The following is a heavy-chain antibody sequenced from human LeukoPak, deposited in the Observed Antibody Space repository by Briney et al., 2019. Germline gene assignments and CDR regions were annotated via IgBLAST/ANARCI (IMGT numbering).Heavy chain of an antibody. CDR2: ISGSGGST. CDR1: GFTFSSYA. J-gene: IGHJ6*02. Sequence: GSLRLSCAASGFTFSSYAMSWVRQAPGKGLEWVSAISGSGGSTYYADSVEGRFTISRDNSKNTLYLQMNSLRAEDTAVYYCAKGGGEYYDFWSGYEDVWGQGTTVTVSS. CDR3: AKGGGEYYDFWSGYEDV. D-gene: IGHD3-3*01. V-gene: IGHV3-23*01.